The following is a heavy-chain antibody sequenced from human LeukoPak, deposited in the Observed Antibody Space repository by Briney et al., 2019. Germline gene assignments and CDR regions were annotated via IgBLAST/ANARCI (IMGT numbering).Heavy chain of an antibody. V-gene: IGHV3-21*01. D-gene: IGHD2-2*01. CDR3: ARDGKGYCSSTSCYSGMDV. CDR2: ISSSSSYI. J-gene: IGHJ6*02. CDR1: GFTFSSYS. Sequence: GGSLRLFCAASGFTFSSYSMNWVRQAPGKGLEWVSSISSSSSYIYYADSVKGRFTISRDNAKNSLYLQMNSLRAEDTAVYYCARDGKGYCSSTSCYSGMDVWGQGTTVTVSS.